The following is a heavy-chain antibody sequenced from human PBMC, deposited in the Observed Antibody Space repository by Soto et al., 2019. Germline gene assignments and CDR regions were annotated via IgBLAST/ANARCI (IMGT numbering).Heavy chain of an antibody. CDR3: ARHFSVDYFDY. Sequence: SENPELAIPDSEESISSPSFTWGFIRKTPGKGLEWIGTIYYSVSTYYNPSLESRVTISVDTSKNHFSLKLGSVTAADTAVYYCARHFSVDYFDYWGQGALVTAPQ. CDR1: EESISSPSFT. CDR2: IYYSVST. V-gene: IGHV4-39*01. J-gene: IGHJ4*02.